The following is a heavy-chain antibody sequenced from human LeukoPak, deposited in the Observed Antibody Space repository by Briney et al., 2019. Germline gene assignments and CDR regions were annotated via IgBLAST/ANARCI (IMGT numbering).Heavy chain of an antibody. D-gene: IGHD3-10*01. Sequence: SGGSLRLSCAASGFTFSSYAMSWVGQAPGKGLEWVSAISGSGGSTYYADSVKGRFTISRDNSKNTLYLQMNSLRAEDTAVYYCAKDPHSMVREYFDYWGQRTLDTVSS. V-gene: IGHV3-23*01. CDR3: AKDPHSMVREYFDY. J-gene: IGHJ4*02. CDR2: ISGSGGST. CDR1: GFTFSSYA.